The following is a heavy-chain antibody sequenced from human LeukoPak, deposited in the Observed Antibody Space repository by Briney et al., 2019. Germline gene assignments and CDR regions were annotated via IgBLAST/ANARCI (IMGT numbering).Heavy chain of an antibody. Sequence: ASVKVSCKASGYTFTSYGISWVRQAPGQGLEWMGWISAYNGNTNYAQKLQGRVTMTTDTSTSTAYMELRSLRSDDTAVYYCARANPGDILTGHYYYYYMDVWGQGTTVTVSS. CDR1: GYTFTSYG. V-gene: IGHV1-18*01. CDR3: ARANPGDILTGHYYYYYMDV. CDR2: ISAYNGNT. D-gene: IGHD3-9*01. J-gene: IGHJ6*03.